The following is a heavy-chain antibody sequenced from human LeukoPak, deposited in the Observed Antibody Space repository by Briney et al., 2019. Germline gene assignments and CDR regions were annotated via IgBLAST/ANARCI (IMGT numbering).Heavy chain of an antibody. CDR3: AREEAGRVVPFFDY. J-gene: IGHJ4*02. D-gene: IGHD3-10*01. Sequence: GGSLRLSCAASGLTFSSYAMHWVRQAPGKGLEWVAVISYDGSNKYYADSVKGRFTISRDNSKNTLYLQMNSLRAEDTAVYYCAREEAGRVVPFFDYWGQGTLVTVSS. V-gene: IGHV3-30-3*01. CDR2: ISYDGSNK. CDR1: GLTFSSYA.